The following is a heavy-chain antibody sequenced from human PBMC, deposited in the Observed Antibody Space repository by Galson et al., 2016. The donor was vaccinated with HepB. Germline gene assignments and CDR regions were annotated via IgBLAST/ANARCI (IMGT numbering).Heavy chain of an antibody. D-gene: IGHD3-22*01. CDR3: AIDYDSSAYFLGSPTDF. Sequence: SLRFSCAASGFSSTNYGMNWPRPGPGKGLEGSTIISNTGKKTYYADSVKGRFTTSRDNSKRSVSLQMNSLRVDDTAIYYCAIDYDSSAYFLGSPTDFWGQGALVTVSS. CDR2: ISNTGKKT. V-gene: IGHV3-23*01. CDR1: GFSSTNYG. J-gene: IGHJ4*02.